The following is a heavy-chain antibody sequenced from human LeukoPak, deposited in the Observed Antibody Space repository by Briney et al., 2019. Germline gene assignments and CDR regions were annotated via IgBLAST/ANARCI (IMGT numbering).Heavy chain of an antibody. CDR1: GGSISSYY. D-gene: IGHD4-17*01. CDR3: ARHRNYGDYALNY. V-gene: IGHV4-34*01. CDR2: INHSGST. J-gene: IGHJ4*02. Sequence: SETLSLTCTVSGGSISSYYWGWIRQPPGKGLEWIGEINHSGSTNYNPSLKSRVTISVDTSKNQFSLKLSSVTAADTAVYYCARHRNYGDYALNYWGQGTLVTVSS.